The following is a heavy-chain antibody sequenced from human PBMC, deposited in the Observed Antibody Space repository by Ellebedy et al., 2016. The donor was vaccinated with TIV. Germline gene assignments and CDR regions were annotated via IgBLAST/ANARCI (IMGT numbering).Heavy chain of an antibody. Sequence: GGSLRLXXVVSGITLSQYGMHWVRQAPGKGLEWVAVMSHDGSHEYYADSVKGRFTISRDNSKKTLYLQMNGLRGEDTAVYYCAKDEATYGDYSYYYYGVDVWGQGTTVTVSS. CDR2: MSHDGSHE. D-gene: IGHD4-17*01. J-gene: IGHJ6*02. CDR1: GITLSQYG. CDR3: AKDEATYGDYSYYYYGVDV. V-gene: IGHV3-30*18.